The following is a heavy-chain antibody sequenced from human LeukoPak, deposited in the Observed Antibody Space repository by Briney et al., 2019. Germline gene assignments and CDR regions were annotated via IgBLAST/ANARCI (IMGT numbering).Heavy chain of an antibody. CDR2: ISYDGSNK. D-gene: IGHD5-18*01. Sequence: HGRSLRLSCAASGFTFSSYAMHWVRQAPGKGLEWVAVISYDGSNKYYADSVKGRFTISRDNSKNTLYLQMNSLRAEDTAVYYCQGRAMVTNDYWGQGTLVTVSS. CDR1: GFTFSSYA. CDR3: QGRAMVTNDY. V-gene: IGHV3-30-3*01. J-gene: IGHJ4*02.